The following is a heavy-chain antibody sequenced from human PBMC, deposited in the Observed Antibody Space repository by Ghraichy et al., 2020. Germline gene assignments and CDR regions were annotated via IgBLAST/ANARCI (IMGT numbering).Heavy chain of an antibody. D-gene: IGHD3-10*01. CDR3: ARHYDGSGRPLYYYSGMDG. Sequence: SETLSLTCAVYGGSFSGYYWSWIRQPPGKGLEWIGEINHSGSTNYNPSLKSRVTISVDTSKNQFSLKLSSVTAADTAVYYCARHYDGSGRPLYYYSGMDGWGQATKVTVP. V-gene: IGHV4-34*01. CDR1: GGSFSGYY. J-gene: IGHJ6*01. CDR2: INHSGST.